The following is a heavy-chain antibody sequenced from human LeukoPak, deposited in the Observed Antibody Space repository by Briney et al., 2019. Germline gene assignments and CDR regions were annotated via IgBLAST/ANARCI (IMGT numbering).Heavy chain of an antibody. CDR3: ARLGLSSVTMIMD. CDR2: LSEGT. V-gene: IGHV4-39*07. D-gene: IGHD3-22*01. Sequence: PSETLSLTCTVSGGSISSTSYFWGWIRQPPGKGLEWIVKLSEGTYYNPSLKSRVTILADASKNQFSLRLNSVTAADTAVYYCARLGLSSVTMIMDWGQGTLVTVSS. J-gene: IGHJ4*02. CDR1: GGSISSTSYF.